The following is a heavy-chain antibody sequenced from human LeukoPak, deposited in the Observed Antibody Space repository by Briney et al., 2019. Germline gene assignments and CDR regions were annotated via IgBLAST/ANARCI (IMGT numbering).Heavy chain of an antibody. D-gene: IGHD6-19*01. V-gene: IGHV1-2*02. Sequence: ASVKVSCKASGYTFTGYYMHWVRQAPGQGLEWMGWINPNSGGTNSAQKFQGRVTMTRDTSVSTAYMELSSLSSDDTAAYYCARGRVSVGDASGWSGWGQGTLVTVSS. CDR3: ARGRVSVGDASGWSG. J-gene: IGHJ4*02. CDR2: INPNSGGT. CDR1: GYTFTGYY.